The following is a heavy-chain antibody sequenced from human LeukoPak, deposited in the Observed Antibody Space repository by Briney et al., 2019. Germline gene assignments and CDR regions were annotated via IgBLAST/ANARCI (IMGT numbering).Heavy chain of an antibody. CDR3: ARDLPGYCSSTSCSLFDY. CDR2: IKQDGSEK. V-gene: IGHV3-7*01. J-gene: IGHJ4*02. Sequence: GGSLRLSCAASGFTFSDHYMSWVRQAPGKGLEWVANIKQDGSEKYYVDSVKGRFTISRDNAKNSLYLQMNSLRAEDTAVYYCARDLPGYCSSTSCSLFDYWGQGTLVTVSS. D-gene: IGHD2-2*03. CDR1: GFTFSDHY.